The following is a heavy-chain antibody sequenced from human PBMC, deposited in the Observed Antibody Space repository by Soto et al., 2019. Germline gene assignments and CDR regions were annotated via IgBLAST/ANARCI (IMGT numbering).Heavy chain of an antibody. CDR2: IYYSGST. CDR3: ARDKRITMVRGVTNRWFDP. Sequence: SETLSLTCTVSGGSVSSGSYYWSWIRQPPGKGLEWIGYIYYSGSTNYNPSLKSRVTISVDTSKNQFSLKLSSVTAADTAVYYCARDKRITMVRGVTNRWFDPWGQGTLVTVS. CDR1: GGSVSSGSYY. D-gene: IGHD3-10*01. V-gene: IGHV4-61*01. J-gene: IGHJ5*02.